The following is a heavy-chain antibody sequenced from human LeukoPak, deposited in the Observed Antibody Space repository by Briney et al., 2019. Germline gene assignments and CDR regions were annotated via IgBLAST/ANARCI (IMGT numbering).Heavy chain of an antibody. V-gene: IGHV4-4*02. CDR2: IYRSGST. D-gene: IGHD4-17*01. CDR1: GDSISSNKW. Sequence: PSGTLSLTCAVSGDSISSNKWWSWVRQPPGKGLEWLGEIYRSGSTNYNPSLNSRLTISLDKSKNQFSLNVSSVTAADTAVYYCASRDDSGPYWGQGTLVTVSS. J-gene: IGHJ4*02. CDR3: ASRDDSGPY.